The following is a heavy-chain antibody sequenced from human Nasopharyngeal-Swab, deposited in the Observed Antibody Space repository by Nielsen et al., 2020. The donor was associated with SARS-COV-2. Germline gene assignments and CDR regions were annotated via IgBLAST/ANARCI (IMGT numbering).Heavy chain of an antibody. CDR3: ARDQFSGRQGSWFGGAQPGGFDY. D-gene: IGHD3-10*01. J-gene: IGHJ4*02. V-gene: IGHV3-48*03. CDR2: ISSSGSTI. CDR1: GFTFSSYE. Sequence: GESLKISCAASGFTFSSYEMNWVRQAPGKGLEWVSYISSSGSTIYYADSVKGRFTISRDNAKNSLYLQMNSLRAEDTAVYYCARDQFSGRQGSWFGGAQPGGFDYWGQGTLVTVSS.